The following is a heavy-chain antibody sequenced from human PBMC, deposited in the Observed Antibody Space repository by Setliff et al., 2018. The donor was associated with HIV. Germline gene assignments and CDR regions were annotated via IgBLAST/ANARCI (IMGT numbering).Heavy chain of an antibody. Sequence: SETLSLTCTVSGGSISSHYWGWIRQPPGKGLEWIGYIYYSGSTDYNPSLKSRVTISVDTSKNQFSLELTSVTAADTAVYYCARDDGSSGGGFDYWGQGTLVTVSS. CDR1: GGSISSHY. CDR3: ARDDGSSGGGFDY. D-gene: IGHD2-2*03. J-gene: IGHJ4*02. CDR2: IYYSGST. V-gene: IGHV4-59*11.